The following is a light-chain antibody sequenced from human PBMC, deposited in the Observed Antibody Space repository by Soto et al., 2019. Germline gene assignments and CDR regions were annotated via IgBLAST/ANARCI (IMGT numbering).Light chain of an antibody. V-gene: IGLV1-40*01. CDR1: SSNIGAGYD. CDR2: GNN. CDR3: QSYDNSLNVEV. Sequence: QLVLTQPPSVSGAPGQTITISCTGSSSNIGAGYDVHWYQQLPGRAPKLLIYGNNNRPSGVPDRFSGSKSGTSVSLAITGLRGEDEADYHCQSYDNSLNVEVFGGGTKVTVL. J-gene: IGLJ3*02.